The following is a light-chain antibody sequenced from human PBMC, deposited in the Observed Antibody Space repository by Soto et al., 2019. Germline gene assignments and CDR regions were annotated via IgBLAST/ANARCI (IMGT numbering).Light chain of an antibody. CDR1: QSISSY. J-gene: IGKJ1*01. CDR2: AAS. Sequence: DIQMTQSPSSLSASVGDRVTITCLASQSISSYLNWYQQKPGKAPRLLINAASNLQSGVPSRFRGSGSETDFTLTVTSLQPEDVATYYCQQSYTTPRTLGQGTKVDIK. CDR3: QQSYTTPRT. V-gene: IGKV1-39*01.